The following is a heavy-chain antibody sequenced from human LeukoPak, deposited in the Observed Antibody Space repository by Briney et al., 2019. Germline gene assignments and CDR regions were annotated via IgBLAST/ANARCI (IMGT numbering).Heavy chain of an antibody. CDR2: IKKDGSEK. V-gene: IGHV3-7*01. J-gene: IGHJ4*02. D-gene: IGHD2-2*01. CDR1: GFTFSSYW. CDR3: ASESPSSSSRTLDY. Sequence: GGSLRLSCAASGFTFSSYWMSWVRQAPGKGLEWVANIKKDGSEKYYVDSVKGRFTISRDNAKTSLYLQMNTLRAEDTAVYYCASESPSSSSRTLDYWGQGTLVTVSS.